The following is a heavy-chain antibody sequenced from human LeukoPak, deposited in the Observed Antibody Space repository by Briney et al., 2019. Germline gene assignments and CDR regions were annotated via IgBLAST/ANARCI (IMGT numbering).Heavy chain of an antibody. J-gene: IGHJ4*02. D-gene: IGHD3-22*01. V-gene: IGHV3-48*01. CDR2: ISSSSSTI. CDR3: ARDGVTYYYDSSGLLY. CDR1: GFTFSSYS. Sequence: GGSLRLSCAASGFTFSSYSMNWVRQAPGKGLEWVSYISSSSSTIYYADSVKGRFTISRDNAKNSLYLQMNSLRAEDTAVYYCARDGVTYYYDSSGLLYWGQGTLVTVSS.